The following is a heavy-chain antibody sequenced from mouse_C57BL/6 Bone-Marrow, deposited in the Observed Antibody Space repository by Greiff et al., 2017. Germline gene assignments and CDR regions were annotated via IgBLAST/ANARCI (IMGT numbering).Heavy chain of an antibody. CDR1: GYSFTDYN. CDR2: INPNYGTT. CDR3: ARGARITTVEVPFDY. J-gene: IGHJ2*01. D-gene: IGHD1-1*01. V-gene: IGHV1-39*01. Sequence: EVKLVESGPELVKPGASVKISCKASGYSFTDYNMNWVKQSNGKSLEWIGVINPNYGTTSYNQKFKGKATLTVDQSSSTAYMQLNSLTSEDSAVYYCARGARITTVEVPFDYWGQGTTLTVTS.